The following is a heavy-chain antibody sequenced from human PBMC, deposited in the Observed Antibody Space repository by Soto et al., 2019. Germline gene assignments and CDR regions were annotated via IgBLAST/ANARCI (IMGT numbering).Heavy chain of an antibody. Sequence: ASVKVSCKASGYTFTSYDIYWVRQATGQGLEWMGWMNPNTGNSGYAQKFQGRVTVTSDTSINTVHMELSSLRSEDTAVYYCARRAETNGWNGFGADKYYFDFWGQGALVTVSS. D-gene: IGHD1-1*01. CDR3: ARRAETNGWNGFGADKYYFDF. CDR2: MNPNTGNS. CDR1: GYTFTSYD. J-gene: IGHJ4*02. V-gene: IGHV1-8*01.